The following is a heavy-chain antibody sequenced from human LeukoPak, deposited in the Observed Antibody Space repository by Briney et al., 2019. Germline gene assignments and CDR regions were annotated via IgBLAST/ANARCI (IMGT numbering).Heavy chain of an antibody. CDR3: AASSGVTLGRF. J-gene: IGHJ4*02. CDR1: GGSFSGYY. D-gene: IGHD3-16*01. V-gene: IGHV4-31*11. CDR2: IYYTGIT. Sequence: SETLSLTCAVYGGSFSGYYWSCIRQHPGKGLEWIGYIYYTGITSYNPSLKSRVIMSVDTSMNQVSLKVTSLTAADTAVYYCAASSGVTLGRFWGQGALVTVSS.